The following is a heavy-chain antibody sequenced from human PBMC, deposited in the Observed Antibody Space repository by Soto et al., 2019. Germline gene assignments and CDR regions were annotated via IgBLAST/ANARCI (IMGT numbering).Heavy chain of an antibody. Sequence: QEQLVESGGGVVQPGTSLRLSCAVPGGIFHGYGMHWVRQAPGKGLEWVAIIRFDGSNEEYADSVKGRFTISRDNSKNTLYLQMNTLGAEDTAVYYCAREGIGGTVVRGYRDYWGRGTVVTVSS. V-gene: IGHV3-33*01. CDR3: AREGIGGTVVRGYRDY. CDR2: IRFDGSNE. CDR1: GGIFHGYG. D-gene: IGHD1-7*01. J-gene: IGHJ4*02.